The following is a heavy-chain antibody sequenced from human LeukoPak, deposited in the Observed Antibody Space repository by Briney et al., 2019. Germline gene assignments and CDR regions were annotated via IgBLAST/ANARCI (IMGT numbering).Heavy chain of an antibody. V-gene: IGHV3-21*01. D-gene: IGHD3-10*01. CDR3: AARGITMVRGGPDPNDY. Sequence: GGSLRLSCAASGFTFSSYSMNWVRQTPGKGLEWVSSISSSSSYIYYADSVKGRFTISRDNAKNSLYLQMNSLRAEDTAVYYCAARGITMVRGGPDPNDYWGQGTLVTVSS. J-gene: IGHJ4*02. CDR1: GFTFSSYS. CDR2: ISSSSSYI.